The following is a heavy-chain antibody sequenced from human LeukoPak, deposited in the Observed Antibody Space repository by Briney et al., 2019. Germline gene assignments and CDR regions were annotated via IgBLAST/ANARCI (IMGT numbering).Heavy chain of an antibody. V-gene: IGHV4-39*01. CDR1: GGSISSSSYY. Sequence: PSENLSLTCTVSGGSISSSSYYWGWIRQPPGKGLEWIGSIYYSGSTYYNPSLKSRVTISVDTSKNQFSLKLSSVTAADTAVYYCAFVSRWSSSSPLDYWGQGTLVTVSS. CDR2: IYYSGST. J-gene: IGHJ4*02. D-gene: IGHD6-6*01. CDR3: AFVSRWSSSSPLDY.